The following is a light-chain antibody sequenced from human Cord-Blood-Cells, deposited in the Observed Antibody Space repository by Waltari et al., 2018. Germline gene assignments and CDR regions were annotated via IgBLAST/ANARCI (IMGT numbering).Light chain of an antibody. Sequence: DIQMTQSPSSLSASVGDRVTITCRASQSISSYLNWYQQKPGKAPKILIYAASSLQSGVPSRFSGSGSGTDFTLTISSLQPEDFATYYCQQSYSTPRGFGPGTKVDIK. V-gene: IGKV1-39*01. J-gene: IGKJ3*01. CDR3: QQSYSTPRG. CDR2: AAS. CDR1: QSISSY.